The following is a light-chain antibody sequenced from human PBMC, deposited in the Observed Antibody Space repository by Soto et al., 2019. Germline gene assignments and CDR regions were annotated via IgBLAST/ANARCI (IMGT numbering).Light chain of an antibody. CDR2: GAS. J-gene: IGKJ1*01. Sequence: EIVLTQSPGTLSLSPGERATLSCRASQSVSSSYLAWYQQKPGQAPRPLIYGASSRAIGIPDRFSGSGSGTDFTLTISRLEPEDFPVYYCQQYGSSPWTFGQGTKV. CDR3: QQYGSSPWT. V-gene: IGKV3-20*01. CDR1: QSVSSSY.